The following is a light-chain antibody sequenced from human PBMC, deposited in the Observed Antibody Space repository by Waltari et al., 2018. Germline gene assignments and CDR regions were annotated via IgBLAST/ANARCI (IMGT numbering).Light chain of an antibody. V-gene: IGKV3-20*01. CDR3: QQYGPSYT. CDR1: QPVSSSY. Sequence: EIVLTQSPGTLSLSPGERATLSCRASQPVSSSYLAWYQQIPGRAPRLLIYDASNGATGIPDRFIAGGSGTDFTLTITRLEPEDVAVYYCQQYGPSYTFGQGTKLEI. J-gene: IGKJ2*01. CDR2: DAS.